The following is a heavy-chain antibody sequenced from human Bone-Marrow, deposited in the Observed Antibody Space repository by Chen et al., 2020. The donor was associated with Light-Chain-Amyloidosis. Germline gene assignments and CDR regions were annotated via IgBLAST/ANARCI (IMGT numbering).Heavy chain of an antibody. CDR2: IDPSDGGT. V-gene: IGHV1-46*01. D-gene: IGHD6-25*01. Sequence: QVQLVQSGADVQKPGASVSISCTPSGYPFTFYHIHWMRQAPGQGLEWLGRIDPSDGGTNYAQNLQGRVSMTRDTSTATVYMDLKNLRSEDTAVYFCASGWYDSGWHDYWGQGTLVTVSS. CDR3: ASGWYDSGWHDY. CDR1: GYPFTFYH. J-gene: IGHJ4*02.